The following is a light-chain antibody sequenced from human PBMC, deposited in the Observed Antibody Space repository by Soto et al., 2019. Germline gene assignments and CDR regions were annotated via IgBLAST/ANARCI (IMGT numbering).Light chain of an antibody. J-gene: IGKJ1*01. Sequence: EIVLTQSPGTLSLSPGERATLSCRASQSVSSSYLAWYQQKPGQAPRLLIYGASSRATGIPDRFSGSGSGTDFPLTISRLEPADFAVYYCQQYGSSPGTFGQGTKVESK. CDR3: QQYGSSPGT. CDR1: QSVSSSY. V-gene: IGKV3-20*01. CDR2: GAS.